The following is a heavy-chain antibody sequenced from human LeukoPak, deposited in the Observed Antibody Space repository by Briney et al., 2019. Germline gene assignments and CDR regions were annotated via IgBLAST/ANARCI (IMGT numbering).Heavy chain of an antibody. CDR1: GFTFSSYS. V-gene: IGHV3-48*01. D-gene: IGHD3-10*01. CDR2: ISSSSSTI. CDR3: ARSHPTSLYGSGAPHY. J-gene: IGHJ4*02. Sequence: GGSLRLSCAASGFTFSSYSMNWVRQAPGKGLEWVSYISSSSSTIYYADSEKGRFTISRDNAKNSLYLQMNSLRAEDTAVYYCARSHPTSLYGSGAPHYWGQGTLVTVSS.